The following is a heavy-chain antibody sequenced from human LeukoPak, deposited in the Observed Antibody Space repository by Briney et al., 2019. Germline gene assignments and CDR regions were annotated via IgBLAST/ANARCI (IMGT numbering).Heavy chain of an antibody. J-gene: IGHJ4*02. CDR1: GYTFTSYA. Sequence: GASVKVSCKASGYTFTSYAISWVRQAPGQGLEWMGGIIPIFGTANYAQKFQGRVTITADESTSTAYMELSSLRSEDTAVYYCARVMGIPIAAAGTGVFDYWGQGTLVTVSS. CDR3: ARVMGIPIAAAGTGVFDY. D-gene: IGHD6-13*01. V-gene: IGHV1-69*13. CDR2: IIPIFGTA.